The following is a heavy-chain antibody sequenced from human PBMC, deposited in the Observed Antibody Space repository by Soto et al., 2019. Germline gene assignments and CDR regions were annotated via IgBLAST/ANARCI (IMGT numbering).Heavy chain of an antibody. CDR1: GGTFSSYA. V-gene: IGHV1-69*01. Sequence: QVQLVQSGAEVKKPGSSVKVSCKASGGTFSSYAISWVRQAPGQGLEWMGGIIPILGTANYAQKFQGRVTITADESTSTAYMELSSLRSEDTAVYYCARSAYYYGSGSYPKNDHYYYSYYYGMAVWGQGTTVTVSS. CDR2: IIPILGTA. CDR3: ARSAYYYGSGSYPKNDHYYYSYYYGMAV. J-gene: IGHJ6*02. D-gene: IGHD3-10*01.